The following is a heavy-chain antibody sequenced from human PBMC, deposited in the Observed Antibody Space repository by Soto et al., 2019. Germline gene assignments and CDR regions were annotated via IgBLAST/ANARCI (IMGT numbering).Heavy chain of an antibody. D-gene: IGHD3-10*01. V-gene: IGHV4-34*01. CDR3: ARGRRGAMAAMVRGNPRGSWFDP. Sequence: SETLSLTCAVYGGSFSGYYWSWIRQPPGKGLEWIGEVNHSGSTNYNPSLKSRVTISVDTSKNQFSLKLSSVTAADTAVYYCARGRRGAMAAMVRGNPRGSWFDPWGQGTLVTVSS. CDR2: VNHSGST. J-gene: IGHJ5*02. CDR1: GGSFSGYY.